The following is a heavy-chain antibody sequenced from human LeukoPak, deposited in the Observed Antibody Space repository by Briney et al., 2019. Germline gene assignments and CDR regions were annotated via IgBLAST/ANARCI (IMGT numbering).Heavy chain of an antibody. V-gene: IGHV4-59*08. CDR1: GGSVSSYY. CDR2: IHNSGRT. D-gene: IGHD1-26*01. Sequence: SETLSLSCSVSGGSVSSYYWSWIRQSPGKGLEWIGYIHNSGRTNYNPSLKSRVTGFVDTSKNQVSLRLSSVTAADTAVYYCARHGTISSESYFDYWGQGALVTVSS. CDR3: ARHGTISSESYFDY. J-gene: IGHJ4*02.